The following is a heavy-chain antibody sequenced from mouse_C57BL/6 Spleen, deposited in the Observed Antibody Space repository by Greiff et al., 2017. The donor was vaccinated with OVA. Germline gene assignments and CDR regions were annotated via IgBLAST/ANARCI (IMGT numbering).Heavy chain of an antibody. CDR1: GYTFTSYW. Sequence: VQLQQPGAELVMPGASVKLSCKASGYTFTSYWMHWVKQRPGQGLEWIGEIDPSDSYTNYNQKFKGKSTLTVDKSSSTAYMQLSSLTSEDSAVYYCAGGYDGWFAYWGQGTLVTVSA. CDR2: IDPSDSYT. J-gene: IGHJ3*01. V-gene: IGHV1-69*01. CDR3: AGGYDGWFAY. D-gene: IGHD2-2*01.